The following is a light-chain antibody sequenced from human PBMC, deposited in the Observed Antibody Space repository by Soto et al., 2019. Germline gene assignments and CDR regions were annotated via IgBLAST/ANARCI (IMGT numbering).Light chain of an antibody. CDR3: MQSVHLPHIT. V-gene: IGKV2D-29*01. J-gene: IGKJ5*01. CDR2: EVS. Sequence: EIVMTQTPLSLSVSPGQSASISCKSSQSLLHSDGKTYVYWYLQKPGQPPQLLMYEVSNRFSGVPRRFSGSGSGTDFTLNISRVEAEDVGIYYCMQSVHLPHITFGQGTRLEI. CDR1: QSLLHSDGKTY.